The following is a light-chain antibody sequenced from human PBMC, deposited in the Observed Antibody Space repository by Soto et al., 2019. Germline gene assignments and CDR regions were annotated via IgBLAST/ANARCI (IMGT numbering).Light chain of an antibody. CDR2: DAY. Sequence: EIVMTQSPATLSVSPGERVTLSCRASQGVGSTLAWYRQQPGQAPRLLIYDAYIRATGVPARFSGSGSGTEFTLTISSLQSEDFAVYYCHHYKTWPLAFGGGTKADI. J-gene: IGKJ4*01. V-gene: IGKV3-15*01. CDR3: HHYKTWPLA. CDR1: QGVGST.